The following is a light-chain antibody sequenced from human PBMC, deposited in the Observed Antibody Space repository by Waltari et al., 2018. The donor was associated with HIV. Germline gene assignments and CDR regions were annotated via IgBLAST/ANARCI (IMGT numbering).Light chain of an antibody. V-gene: IGKV4-1*01. J-gene: IGKJ2*01. CDR3: QQYYSHPRT. Sequence: DIVLTQSPDSLAVSLGERATIKCKASQSVLSTTRTANYLAWYQQKPGHPPKLLISWASGRKSGVPDRFSGSGSATDFTLTITSLQAEDVAVYYCQQYYSHPRTFGQGTKLE. CDR1: QSVLSTTRTANY. CDR2: WAS.